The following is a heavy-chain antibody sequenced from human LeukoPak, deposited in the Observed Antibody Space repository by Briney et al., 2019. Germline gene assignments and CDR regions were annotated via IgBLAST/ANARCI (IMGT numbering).Heavy chain of an antibody. V-gene: IGHV3-23*01. CDR2: ISGSGGST. J-gene: IGHJ4*02. Sequence: GGSLRLSCAASGFTFSSHAMSWVRQAPGKGLEWVSAISGSGGSTYYADSVKGRFTISRDNSRNTLHLQRNSLRAEDTAVYYCAKDLAAVADPFDYWGQGTLVTVSS. D-gene: IGHD6-19*01. CDR1: GFTFSSHA. CDR3: AKDLAAVADPFDY.